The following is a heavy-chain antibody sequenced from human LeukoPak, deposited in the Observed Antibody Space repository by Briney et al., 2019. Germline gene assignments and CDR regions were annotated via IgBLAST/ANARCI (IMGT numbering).Heavy chain of an antibody. Sequence: PSETLSLTCTVSGGSISSSSYYWAWIRQPPGKGLEWIGRIYTSGSTNYNPSLKSRVTMSVDTSKNQFSLKLSSVTAADTAVYYCARDGYYYDSSGSWFDYWGQGTLVTVSS. D-gene: IGHD3-22*01. V-gene: IGHV4-61*02. J-gene: IGHJ4*02. CDR2: IYTSGST. CDR1: GGSISSSSYY. CDR3: ARDGYYYDSSGSWFDY.